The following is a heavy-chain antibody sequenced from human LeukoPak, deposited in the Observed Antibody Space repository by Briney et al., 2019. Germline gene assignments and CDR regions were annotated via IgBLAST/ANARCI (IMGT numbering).Heavy chain of an antibody. CDR3: AKAPRIAAAAPAEYLQH. V-gene: IGHV3-30*18. D-gene: IGHD6-13*01. CDR1: GFTFSSYG. Sequence: GGSLRLSCAASGFTFSSYGMHWVRQVPGKGLEWVAVISYDGSNKYYADSVKGRFTISRDNSKNTLYLQMNSLRAEDTAVYYCAKAPRIAAAAPAEYLQHWGQGTLVTVSS. CDR2: ISYDGSNK. J-gene: IGHJ1*01.